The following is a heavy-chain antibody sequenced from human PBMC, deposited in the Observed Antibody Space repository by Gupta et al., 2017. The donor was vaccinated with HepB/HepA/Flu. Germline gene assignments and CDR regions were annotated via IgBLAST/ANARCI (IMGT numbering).Heavy chain of an antibody. V-gene: IGHV4-34*01. CDR1: GGSCSDYS. CDR2: INQSGTT. J-gene: IGHJ4*02. CDR3: ARGGTTLPYYYDTSGYYYRC. Sequence: QVQLQQWGAGLLKPSETVSLTCAVYGGSCSDYSWSWIRQPPGKGLEWIGEINQSGTTNYNPSLESRVTISVDTSKNQFSRKLTSVTAADTAVYYCARGGTTLPYYYDTSGYYYRCWGQGTLVTGSS. D-gene: IGHD3-22*01.